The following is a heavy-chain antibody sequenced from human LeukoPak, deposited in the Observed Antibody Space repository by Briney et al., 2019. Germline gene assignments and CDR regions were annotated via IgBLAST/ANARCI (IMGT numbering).Heavy chain of an antibody. J-gene: IGHJ4*02. D-gene: IGHD3-22*01. CDR2: IYSGGST. CDR3: AGTIVGKWAIDY. CDR1: GFTVSRNY. V-gene: IGHV3-53*01. Sequence: PGGSLRLSCAASGFTVSRNYMTWVRQAPGKGLEWVSVIYSGGSTYYADSVKGRFTISRDNSKNTLYLQMNSLRTEDTAVYYCAGTIVGKWAIDYWGQGTLVTVSS.